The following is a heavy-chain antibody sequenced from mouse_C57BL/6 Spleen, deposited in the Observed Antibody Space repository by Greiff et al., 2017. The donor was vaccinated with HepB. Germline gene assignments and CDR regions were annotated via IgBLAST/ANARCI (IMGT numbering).Heavy chain of an antibody. D-gene: IGHD1-1*01. CDR1: GYTFTSYW. J-gene: IGHJ2*01. CDR2: IHPNSGST. CDR3: ASPYYYGSRLLDY. Sequence: QVQLQQPGAELVKPGASVKLSCKASGYTFTSYWMHWVKPRPGQGLEWIGMIHPNSGSTNYNEKFKSKATLTVDKSSSTAYMQLSSLTSEDSAVYYCASPYYYGSRLLDYWGQGTTLTVSS. V-gene: IGHV1-64*01.